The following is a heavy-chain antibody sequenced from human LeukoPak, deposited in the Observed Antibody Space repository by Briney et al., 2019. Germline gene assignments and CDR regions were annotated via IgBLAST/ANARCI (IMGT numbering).Heavy chain of an antibody. Sequence: GGSLRLSCGASGFTFSSYAMSWVRQAPGEGLEWVSTISGSGHSTFYADSVKGRFTISRDNSKNTLFLRMNSLRAEDAALYYCAKHSYDTTGDYWGQGTLVTVSS. CDR2: ISGSGHST. CDR3: AKHSYDTTGDY. J-gene: IGHJ4*02. D-gene: IGHD5-18*01. V-gene: IGHV3-23*01. CDR1: GFTFSSYA.